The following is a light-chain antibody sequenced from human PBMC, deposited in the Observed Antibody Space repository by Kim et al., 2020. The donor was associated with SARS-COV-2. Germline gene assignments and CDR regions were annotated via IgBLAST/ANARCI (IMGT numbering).Light chain of an antibody. CDR3: QQTFRIPYT. CDR2: LAS. V-gene: IGKV1-39*01. Sequence: DIQMTQSPSSLSASLGDRVNITCRASQSVSVYLNWYQQKPGKAPKLLIYLASTLQSGVPSRFRGDGSGTDFTLSINSLQPEDFAIYSCQQTFRIPYTFGQGTKLEI. CDR1: QSVSVY. J-gene: IGKJ2*01.